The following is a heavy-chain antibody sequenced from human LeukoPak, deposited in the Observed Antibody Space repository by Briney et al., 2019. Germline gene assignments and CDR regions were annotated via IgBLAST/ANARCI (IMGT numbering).Heavy chain of an antibody. V-gene: IGHV1-8*03. Sequence: ASVKVSCKASGYTFTSYDINWVRQATGQGLEWMGWMNPNSGNTGYAQKFQGRVTITRNTSISTAYMELSSLRSEDTAVYYCARLSLLESPFYYYYSYMAVWGKGTTVTVSS. D-gene: IGHD1-1*01. CDR3: ARLSLLESPFYYYYSYMAV. CDR2: MNPNSGNT. J-gene: IGHJ6*03. CDR1: GYTFTSYD.